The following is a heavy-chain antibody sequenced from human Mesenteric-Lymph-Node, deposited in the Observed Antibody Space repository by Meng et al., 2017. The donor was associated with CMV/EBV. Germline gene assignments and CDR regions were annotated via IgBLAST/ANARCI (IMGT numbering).Heavy chain of an antibody. J-gene: IGHJ5*02. D-gene: IGHD3-3*01. CDR2: IYYSGST. Sequence: ESLKISCTVSGDSISGYCWSWIRQPPGKGLEWIGYIYYSGSTNYNPSLKSRVTISVDTSKNHFSLRLSSVTAADTAVYYCARGEKIFGVERWFDPWGQGTLVTVSS. V-gene: IGHV4-59*01. CDR1: GDSISGYC. CDR3: ARGEKIFGVERWFDP.